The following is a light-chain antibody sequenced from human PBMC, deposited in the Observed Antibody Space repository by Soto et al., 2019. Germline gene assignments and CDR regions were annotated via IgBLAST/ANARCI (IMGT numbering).Light chain of an antibody. CDR1: QSVSSY. J-gene: IGKJ2*01. V-gene: IGKV3-11*01. Sequence: EIVLTQSPATLSLSPGERATLSCRASQSVSSYLAWYQQKPGQAPRLLIYDASNRATGTPARFSGSGSGTDFNLTISSLEPEDFAVSYCQQRFNCPQKYTFGQGTKLEIK. CDR2: DAS. CDR3: QQRFNCPQKYT.